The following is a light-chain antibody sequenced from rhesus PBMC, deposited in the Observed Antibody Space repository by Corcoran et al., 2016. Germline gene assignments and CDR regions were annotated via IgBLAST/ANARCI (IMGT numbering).Light chain of an antibody. CDR2: DAS. Sequence: DIQMTQSPSSLSASVGDTVTITCQASQGIRKFLAWYQQKPGKAPKLLIYDASPLQSGVPSRFSGSGSGTELTLTISSLQPEDFATYYCQPHNSYPFTFGPGTKLDI. J-gene: IGKJ3*01. CDR3: QPHNSYPFT. CDR1: QGIRKF. V-gene: IGKV1-33*02.